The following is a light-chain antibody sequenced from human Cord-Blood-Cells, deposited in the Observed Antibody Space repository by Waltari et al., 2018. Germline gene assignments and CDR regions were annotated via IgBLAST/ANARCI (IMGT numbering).Light chain of an antibody. J-gene: IGKJ1*01. CDR1: QSIISY. Sequence: DIQLTQSPSSLPASVGDRVTITCRASQSIISYLNWYQQKPGQAPKLLIYAASRLQSGVPSMFSGSGSGTDVTLTISRLQHDDFATYGGQQSYSTPRTFGQGTKVEIK. CDR2: AAS. V-gene: IGKV1-39*01. CDR3: QQSYSTPRT.